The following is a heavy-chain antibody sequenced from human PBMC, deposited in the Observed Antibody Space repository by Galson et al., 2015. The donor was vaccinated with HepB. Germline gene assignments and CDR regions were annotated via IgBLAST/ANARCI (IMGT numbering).Heavy chain of an antibody. V-gene: IGHV4-34*01. CDR3: ARGPPVFVLMVYAHGWFDP. CDR2: INHSGGT. J-gene: IGHJ5*02. Sequence: ETLSLTCAVLGGSLSDYNWSWIRQPPGKGLEWIGEINHSGGTNYNPSLKSRVTISKDTSTNQFSLTLTTVTAADTAVYYCARGPPVFVLMVYAHGWFDPWGQGTLVSVSS. CDR1: GGSLSDYN. D-gene: IGHD2-8*01.